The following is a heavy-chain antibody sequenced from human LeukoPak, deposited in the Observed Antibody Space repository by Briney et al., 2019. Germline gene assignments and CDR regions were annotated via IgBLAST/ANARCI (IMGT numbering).Heavy chain of an antibody. V-gene: IGHV3-9*01. D-gene: IGHD4-17*01. CDR3: EKTPYGDYVDAFDI. Sequence: GGSLRLSCAASGFTFDDYAMHWVRQAPGKGLEWVSGISWNSGSIGYADSVKGRFTISRDNAKNSLYLQMNSLRAEDTALYYCEKTPYGDYVDAFDIWAKGQWSPSLQ. J-gene: IGHJ3*02. CDR1: GFTFDDYA. CDR2: ISWNSGSI.